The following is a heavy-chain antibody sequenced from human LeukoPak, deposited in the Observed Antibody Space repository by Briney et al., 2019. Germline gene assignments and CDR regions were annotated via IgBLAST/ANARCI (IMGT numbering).Heavy chain of an antibody. J-gene: IGHJ6*03. CDR1: GFTFSSYW. V-gene: IGHV3-7*01. CDR2: IKQDGSEK. CDR3: ARVPLDFWSGYSSFYHYYYYMDV. D-gene: IGHD3-3*01. Sequence: GGSLRLSCAASGFTFSSYWMSWVRQAPGKGLEWVANIKQDGSEKYYVDSVKGRFTISRDNAKNSLYLQMNSLRAEDTAVYYCARVPLDFWSGYSSFYHYYYYMDVWGKGTTVTVSS.